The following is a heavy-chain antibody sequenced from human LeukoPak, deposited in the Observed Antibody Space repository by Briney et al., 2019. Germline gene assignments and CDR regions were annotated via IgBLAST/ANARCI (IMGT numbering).Heavy chain of an antibody. D-gene: IGHD6-19*01. J-gene: IGHJ4*02. Sequence: SETLSLTCTVSGGSISNYHGSWIRHPAGKGLECLGQIHTSGSTNYNPPLTSQVSMSIDTTEDQVSLTIRSVTAADTAFYYCARREISSGWSFDYWGQGTLVTVSS. CDR1: GGSISNYH. V-gene: IGHV4-4*07. CDR3: ARREISSGWSFDY. CDR2: IHTSGST.